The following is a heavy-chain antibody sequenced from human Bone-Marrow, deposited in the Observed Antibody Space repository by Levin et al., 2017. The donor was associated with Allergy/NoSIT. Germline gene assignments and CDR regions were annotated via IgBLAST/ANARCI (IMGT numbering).Heavy chain of an antibody. CDR2: VMPILDIT. D-gene: IGHD3-16*01. Sequence: AASVKVSCKASGDTFSSYTINWVRQTPGHGLEWMGRVMPILDITNYAQNFQGRITITADTSTRTAYMQLSSLSSEDTAIYYCAVLTYTTGGVVGGIDVWGPGTSVTVSS. J-gene: IGHJ6*02. CDR3: AVLTYTTGGVVGGIDV. CDR1: GDTFSSYT. V-gene: IGHV1-69*02.